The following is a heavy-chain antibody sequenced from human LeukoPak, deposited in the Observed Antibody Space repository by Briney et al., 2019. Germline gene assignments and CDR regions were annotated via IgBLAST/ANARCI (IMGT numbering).Heavy chain of an antibody. J-gene: IGHJ4*02. V-gene: IGHV1-2*06. D-gene: IGHD5-18*01. Sequence: ASVKVSCKASGYTFTGYYIYWVRQAPGQGLEWMGRINPNSGGTNYAQKFQGRVTMTRDTYISTAYMELSRLRSDDTAVYYCARSLAREDTADTFDYWGQGTLVTVSS. CDR1: GYTFTGYY. CDR3: ARSLAREDTADTFDY. CDR2: INPNSGGT.